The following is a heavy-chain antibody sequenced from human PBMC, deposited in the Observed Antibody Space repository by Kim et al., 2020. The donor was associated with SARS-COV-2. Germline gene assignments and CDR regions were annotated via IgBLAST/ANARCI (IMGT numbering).Heavy chain of an antibody. V-gene: IGHV4-4*02. Sequence: SETLSLTCAVSYGSISDNYWWTWVRLPPGKGLEWIGEISHDGTTKYKPSLKSRVNISIDKSKNLFSQKLSSVTAADTAVYYCASKRTGSGTYNGLDVWGQGTTVTFSS. J-gene: IGHJ6*02. CDR2: ISHDGTT. CDR1: YGSISDNYW. CDR3: ASKRTGSGTYNGLDV. D-gene: IGHD3-10*01.